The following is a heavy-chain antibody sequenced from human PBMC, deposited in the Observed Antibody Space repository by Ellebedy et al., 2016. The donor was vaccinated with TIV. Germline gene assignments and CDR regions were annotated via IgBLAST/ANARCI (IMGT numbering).Heavy chain of an antibody. Sequence: GGPLRLSXAASGFTFSDYYMTWIRQAPGKGMEWLSYISSTASSMYYADSVRGRFTISRDNAENSLYLEMSSLRAEDTAVYYCTRGRRYGNNPFNYWGQGTLVTVSS. J-gene: IGHJ4*02. D-gene: IGHD5-24*01. CDR3: TRGRRYGNNPFNY. CDR2: ISSTASSM. V-gene: IGHV3-11*01. CDR1: GFTFSDYY.